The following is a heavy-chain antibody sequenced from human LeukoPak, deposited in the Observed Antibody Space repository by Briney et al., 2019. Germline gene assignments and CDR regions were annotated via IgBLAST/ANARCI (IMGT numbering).Heavy chain of an antibody. CDR2: IKQDGSAK. V-gene: IGHV3-7*01. CDR3: TRQLEPH. Sequence: GGSLRLSCAASGFSFISYWMSWVRQAPGKGLEWVANIKQDGSAKYYVDSVKGRFTISRDNAKNSLYLQMNSLKAEDTAVYYCTRQLEPHWGQGTLVTVSS. CDR1: GFSFISYW. J-gene: IGHJ4*02. D-gene: IGHD1-1*01.